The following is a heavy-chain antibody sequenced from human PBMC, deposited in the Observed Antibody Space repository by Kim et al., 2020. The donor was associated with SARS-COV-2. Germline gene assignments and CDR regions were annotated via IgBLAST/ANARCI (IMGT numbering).Heavy chain of an antibody. CDR1: GFTFSSYG. Sequence: GGSLRLSCAASGFTFSSYGMHWVRQAPGKGLEWVAVIWYDGSNKYYADSVKGRFTISRDNSKNTLYLQMNSLRAEDTAVYYCAKGGGNSYFDYWGQGTLVTVSS. CDR3: AKGGGNSYFDY. D-gene: IGHD2-21*02. J-gene: IGHJ4*02. CDR2: IWYDGSNK. V-gene: IGHV3-33*06.